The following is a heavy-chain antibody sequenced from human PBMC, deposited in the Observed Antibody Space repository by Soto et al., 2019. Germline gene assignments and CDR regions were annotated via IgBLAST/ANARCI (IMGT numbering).Heavy chain of an antibody. CDR2: VSGGGYDT. Sequence: GGSLRLSCAASGFTFSSSWMHWIRQAPGKGLVWVSRVSGGGYDTRYADSVKGRFTISRDNSKNTLYLQMNSLRAEDKAIYYCAKGSASGRPYFFDSWGQGTLVTVSS. V-gene: IGHV3-74*01. CDR1: GFTFSSSW. J-gene: IGHJ4*02. CDR3: AKGSASGRPYFFDS. D-gene: IGHD3-10*01.